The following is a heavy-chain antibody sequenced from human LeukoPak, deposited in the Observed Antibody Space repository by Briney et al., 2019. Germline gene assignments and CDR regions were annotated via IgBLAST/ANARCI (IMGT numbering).Heavy chain of an antibody. Sequence: RSGGSLRLSCAASGFSFDDYGMSWVRPAPGKGLEWVSGINWNGGSTGYADSVKGRFTISRDNAKNSLYLQMNSLRAEDTALYYCARGDYGDYGSYYYYYYMDVWGKGTTVTVSS. CDR1: GFSFDDYG. CDR2: INWNGGST. V-gene: IGHV3-20*04. CDR3: ARGDYGDYGSYYYYYYMDV. D-gene: IGHD4-17*01. J-gene: IGHJ6*03.